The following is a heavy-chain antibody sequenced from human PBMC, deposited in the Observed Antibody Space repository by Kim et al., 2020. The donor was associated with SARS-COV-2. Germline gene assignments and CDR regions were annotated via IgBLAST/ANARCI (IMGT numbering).Heavy chain of an antibody. J-gene: IGHJ5*02. CDR2: FSGSAGNT. V-gene: IGHV3-23*01. Sequence: GGSLRLSCAVSGFSLSSYAVGWVRQAPGKGLEWVSTFSGSAGNTYNADSVKGRFTASSDNSKNTLYLQMDSLGVEDTAIYYCAKGKGDNVIDWFDPWGQGTLVTVVS. D-gene: IGHD2-21*02. CDR3: AKGKGDNVIDWFDP. CDR1: GFSLSSYA.